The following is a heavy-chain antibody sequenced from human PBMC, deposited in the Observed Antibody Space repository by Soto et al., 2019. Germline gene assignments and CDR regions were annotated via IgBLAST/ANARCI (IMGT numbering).Heavy chain of an antibody. Sequence: GGSLRLSCAASGFTFSSYGMHWVRQAPGKGLEWVAVISYDGSNKYYADSVKGRFTISRDNSKNTLYLQMNSLRAEDTAVYYCAKDSVLMVYASYFDYWGQGTLVTVSS. V-gene: IGHV3-30*18. CDR1: GFTFSSYG. J-gene: IGHJ4*02. D-gene: IGHD2-8*01. CDR3: AKDSVLMVYASYFDY. CDR2: ISYDGSNK.